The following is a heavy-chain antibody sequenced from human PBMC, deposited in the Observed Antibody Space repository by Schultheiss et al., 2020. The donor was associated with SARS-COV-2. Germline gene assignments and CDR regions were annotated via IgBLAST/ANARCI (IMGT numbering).Heavy chain of an antibody. Sequence: SETLSLTCTVSGGSISSGGYYWSWIRQHPGRGLEWIGHISYSGSTYYNPSLKSRVTISVDTSKNQFSLKLSSVTAADTAVYYCARVGLIAAAGTIYYYYGTDVWGKGTTVTVSS. CDR2: ISYSGST. D-gene: IGHD6-13*01. J-gene: IGHJ6*04. CDR1: GGSISSGGYY. V-gene: IGHV4-31*03. CDR3: ARVGLIAAAGTIYYYYGTDV.